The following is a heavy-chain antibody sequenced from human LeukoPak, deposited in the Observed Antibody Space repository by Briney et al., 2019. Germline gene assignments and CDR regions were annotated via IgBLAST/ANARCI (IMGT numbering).Heavy chain of an antibody. CDR3: AREDGERGFDP. J-gene: IGHJ5*02. CDR2: IYYSGST. D-gene: IGHD4-17*01. V-gene: IGHV4-59*01. Sequence: SETLSLTCTVSGGSISSYYWSWIRQPPGKGLEWIGYIYYSGSTNYNPSLKSRVTISVDTSKNQFSLKLSSVTAADTAVYYCAREDGERGFDPGGQGTLVTVSS. CDR1: GGSISSYY.